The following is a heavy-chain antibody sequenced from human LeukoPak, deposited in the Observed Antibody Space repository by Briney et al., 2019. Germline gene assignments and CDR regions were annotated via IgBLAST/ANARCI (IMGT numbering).Heavy chain of an antibody. CDR1: GYTFTSYG. V-gene: IGHV1-18*01. CDR2: ISAYNGNT. CDR3: ACLSFGATTVTTNYYYYGMDV. Sequence: ASVKVSCKASGYTFTSYGISWVRQAPGQGLEWMGWISAYNGNTNYAQKLQGRVTMTTDTSTSTAYMELRSLRSDDTAVYYCACLSFGATTVTTNYYYYGMDVWGQGTTVTVSS. J-gene: IGHJ6*02. D-gene: IGHD4-17*01.